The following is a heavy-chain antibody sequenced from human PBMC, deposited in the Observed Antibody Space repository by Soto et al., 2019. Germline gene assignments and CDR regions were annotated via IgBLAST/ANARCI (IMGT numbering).Heavy chain of an antibody. Sequence: WGSLRLSCSASGFTFSDYGMHWCRQAPGKGLEWVAVISYDGSKKYYADSLKGRFTISRDNSKNSLYLQMNSLRAEDTAVYYCAKDHWAGYSGYSIRNDMDVWGQGTTVTV. CDR3: AKDHWAGYSGYSIRNDMDV. J-gene: IGHJ6*02. CDR2: ISYDGSKK. V-gene: IGHV3-30*13. CDR1: GFTFSDYG. D-gene: IGHD5-12*01.